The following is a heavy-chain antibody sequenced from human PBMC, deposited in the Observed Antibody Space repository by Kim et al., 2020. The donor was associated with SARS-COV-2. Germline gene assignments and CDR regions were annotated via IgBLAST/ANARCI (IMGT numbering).Heavy chain of an antibody. J-gene: IGHJ6*02. V-gene: IGHV1-69*13. Sequence: SVKVSCKASGGTFSSYAISWVRQAPGQGLEWMGGIIPIFGTANYAQKFQGRVTITADESTSTAYMELSSLRSEDTAVYYCAREAEFVVGATTAGYYYGMDVWGQGTTVTVSS. CDR3: AREAEFVVGATTAGYYYGMDV. CDR2: IIPIFGTA. D-gene: IGHD1-26*01. CDR1: GGTFSSYA.